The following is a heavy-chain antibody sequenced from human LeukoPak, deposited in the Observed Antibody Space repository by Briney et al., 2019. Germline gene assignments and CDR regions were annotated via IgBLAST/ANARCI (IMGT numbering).Heavy chain of an antibody. J-gene: IGHJ4*02. CDR1: GCSISR. CDR3: AKDGAIWPFFDS. Sequence: SETLSLTCTGSGCSISRGSWIRLPAARGLGWIGRFSASGSTDYNPSLKSRVTMSVDTSKNQFSLRLISVTAADTAVYYCAKDGAIWPFFDSWGQGILVTVSS. CDR2: FSASGST. V-gene: IGHV4-4*07.